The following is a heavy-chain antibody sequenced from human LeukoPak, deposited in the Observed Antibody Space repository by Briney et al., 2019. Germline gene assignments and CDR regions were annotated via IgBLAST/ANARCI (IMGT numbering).Heavy chain of an antibody. CDR2: INPNSGGT. CDR1: GYTFTGYY. J-gene: IGHJ5*02. V-gene: IGHV1-2*02. D-gene: IGHD3-3*01. CDR3: AKDFWSGFIHWFDP. Sequence: ASVKVSCKASGYTFTGYYMHWVRQAPGQGLEWMGWINPNSGGTNYAQKFQGRVTMTRDTSISTAYMELSSLRSDDTAVYYCAKDFWSGFIHWFDPWGQGTLVTVSS.